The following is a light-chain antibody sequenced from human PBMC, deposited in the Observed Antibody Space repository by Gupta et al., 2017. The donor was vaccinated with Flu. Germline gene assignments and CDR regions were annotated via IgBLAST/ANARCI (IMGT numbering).Light chain of an antibody. V-gene: IGKV4-1*01. CDR1: QSVLYSSNKKKY. CDR2: WAS. Sequence: DIVMTQSPDSVAVSLGERATINCKSSQSVLYSSNKKKYLAWYQQKPGQPPKLLISWASTRESGVPDRFSGSGSGADFTLTINSLQAEDVAVYYCQQYYSIPFTFGPGTKVNVK. J-gene: IGKJ3*01. CDR3: QQYYSIPFT.